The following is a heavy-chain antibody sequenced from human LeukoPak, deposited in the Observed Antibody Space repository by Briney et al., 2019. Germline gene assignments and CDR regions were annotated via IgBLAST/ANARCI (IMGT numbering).Heavy chain of an antibody. CDR3: AKDQYKQWLESNYYGMDV. V-gene: IGHV1-58*01. J-gene: IGHJ6*02. CDR1: GFTFTISA. CDR2: IVVGSGNT. D-gene: IGHD6-19*01. Sequence: ASVSVSFKASGFTFTISAVQWVRQARGQRREWIGWIVVGSGNTNYAQKFQERVTITRDMSTSTAYMELSSLRAEDTAVYYCAKDQYKQWLESNYYGMDVWGQGTTVTVSS.